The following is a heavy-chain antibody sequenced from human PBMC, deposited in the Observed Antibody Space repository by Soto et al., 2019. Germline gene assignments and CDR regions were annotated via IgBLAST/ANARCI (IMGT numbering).Heavy chain of an antibody. J-gene: IGHJ1*01. CDR2: IYYSGST. Sequence: TLSLTCTVSGGSISSSSYYWGWIRQPPGKGLEWIGSIYYSGSTYYNPSLKSRVTISVDTSKNQFSLKLSSVTAADTAVYYCARTYYDFWSGYYTGEYFQHWGQGTLVTVSS. D-gene: IGHD3-3*01. CDR3: ARTYYDFWSGYYTGEYFQH. V-gene: IGHV4-39*01. CDR1: GGSISSSSYY.